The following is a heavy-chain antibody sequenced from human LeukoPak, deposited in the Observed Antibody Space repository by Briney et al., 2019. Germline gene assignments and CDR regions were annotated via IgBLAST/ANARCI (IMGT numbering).Heavy chain of an antibody. Sequence: GSLRLSCTASGFSLGDPATRLLRPDPRERLEWVGFIRSKADGGTTKHAPSMTGRFTISRDHSKSLAFLQMNSLKTEDTAVYYCTASSGLFYFGYRGQGTLGNGSS. J-gene: IGHJ4*03. CDR1: GFSLGDPA. D-gene: IGHD6-19*01. V-gene: IGHV3-49*03. CDR2: IRSKADGGTT. CDR3: TASSGLFYFGY.